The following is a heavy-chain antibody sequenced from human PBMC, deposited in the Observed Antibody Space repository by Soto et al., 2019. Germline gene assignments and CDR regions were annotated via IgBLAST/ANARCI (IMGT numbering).Heavy chain of an antibody. CDR1: GGSLSGYY. CDR2: INHGGST. CDR3: ARELGGIYGSGSYYSH. Sequence: XETLCLTCSVYGGSLSGYYWSWIRQPPGKGLEWIGEINHGGSTNYNPSLKSRVTIAVDTSKNQFSLKLSSVTAADTAVYYCARELGGIYGSGSYYSHWGQGTLVTVSS. J-gene: IGHJ4*02. V-gene: IGHV4-34*01. D-gene: IGHD3-10*01.